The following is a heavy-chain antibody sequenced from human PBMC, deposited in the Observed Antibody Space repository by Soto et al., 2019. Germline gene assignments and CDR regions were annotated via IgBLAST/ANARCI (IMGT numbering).Heavy chain of an antibody. J-gene: IGHJ4*02. CDR1: GGSISSSYW. CDR3: ATLPPRIVVVFTEMAI. Sequence: SETLSLTCAVSGGSISSSYWWTWVRQAPGKGLQWIGEIYHSGITNYNPSLRSRVSMSVDKSNNEFSLSLTPVTAADTAVYYCATLPPRIVVVFTEMAIWGQGILVTGSS. V-gene: IGHV4-4*02. CDR2: IYHSGIT. D-gene: IGHD2-21*01.